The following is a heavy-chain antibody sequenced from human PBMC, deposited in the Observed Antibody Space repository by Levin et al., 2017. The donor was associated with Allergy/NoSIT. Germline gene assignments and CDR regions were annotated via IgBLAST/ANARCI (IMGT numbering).Heavy chain of an antibody. J-gene: IGHJ2*01. D-gene: IGHD4-17*01. CDR3: ANSYGDYDVGVYWYFDL. CDR1: GFTFSSYA. Sequence: ASVKVSCAASGFTFSSYAMSWVRQAPGKGLEWVSAISGSGGSTYYADSVKGRFTISRDNSKNTLYLQMNSLRAEDTAVYYCANSYGDYDVGVYWYFDLWGRGTLVTVSS. V-gene: IGHV3-23*01. CDR2: ISGSGGST.